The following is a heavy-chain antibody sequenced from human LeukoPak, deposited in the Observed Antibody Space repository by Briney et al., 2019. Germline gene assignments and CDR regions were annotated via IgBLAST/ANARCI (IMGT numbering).Heavy chain of an antibody. D-gene: IGHD3-10*01. V-gene: IGHV5-51*01. CDR1: GYNFTNYW. Sequence: GESLKTSCKGSGYNFTNYWIAWVRQMPGKGPEWMGRIFPSDSETRYSPSFQGQVTILADKSISTAYLQWNSLKASDTAMYYCARPAYGSGTYHYYFDWWGQGTLVTVSS. J-gene: IGHJ4*02. CDR3: ARPAYGSGTYHYYFDW. CDR2: IFPSDSET.